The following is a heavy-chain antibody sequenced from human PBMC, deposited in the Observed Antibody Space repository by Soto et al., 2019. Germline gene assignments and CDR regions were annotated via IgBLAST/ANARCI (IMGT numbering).Heavy chain of an antibody. J-gene: IGHJ4*02. CDR3: ASAPYYDIMTGYYYFDY. Sequence: SETLSLTCTVSGGSISSSSYYWGWIRQPPGKGLEWIGSIFYSGSTYYNPSLKSRVTISVDTSKNQFSLKLSSVTAADTAVYYCASAPYYDIMTGYYYFDYWGQGTLVTVSS. V-gene: IGHV4-39*01. D-gene: IGHD3-9*01. CDR2: IFYSGST. CDR1: GGSISSSSYY.